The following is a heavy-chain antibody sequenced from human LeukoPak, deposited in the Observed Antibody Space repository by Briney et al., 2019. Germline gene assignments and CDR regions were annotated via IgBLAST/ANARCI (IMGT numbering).Heavy chain of an antibody. CDR3: ARVSWFPGTSYYYMDV. V-gene: IGHV4-59*01. Sequence: PSETLSLTCTVSGGSISNYYWSWIRQPPGKGLDCIGYIYYSGTTNYNPSLKSRVTISLDTSKNQFSLKLTSVTAADTAVYYCARVSWFPGTSYYYMDVWGKGTTVTVSS. CDR2: IYYSGTT. J-gene: IGHJ6*03. D-gene: IGHD1-1*01. CDR1: GGSISNYY.